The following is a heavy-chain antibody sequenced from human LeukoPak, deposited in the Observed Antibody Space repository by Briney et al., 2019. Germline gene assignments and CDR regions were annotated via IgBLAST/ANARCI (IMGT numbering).Heavy chain of an antibody. V-gene: IGHV3-20*04. J-gene: IGHJ4*02. CDR3: ARVAGYYDSSGYYCFDY. Sequence: GGSLRLSCAASGFTFDDYGMSWVRQAPGKGLEWVSGTNWNGGSTGYADSVKGRFTISRDNAKNSLYLQMNSLRAEDTALYYCARVAGYYDSSGYYCFDYWGQGTLVTVSS. CDR2: TNWNGGST. CDR1: GFTFDDYG. D-gene: IGHD3-22*01.